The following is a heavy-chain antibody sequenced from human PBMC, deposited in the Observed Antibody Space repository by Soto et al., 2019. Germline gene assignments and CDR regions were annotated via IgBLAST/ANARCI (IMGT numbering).Heavy chain of an antibody. CDR2: ISSSSSYI. J-gene: IGHJ3*02. CDR3: ARDDSSGYHTRDAFDI. Sequence: LRLSCAASGFTFSSCSMNWVRQAPGKGLEWVSSISSSSSYIYYADSVKGRFTISRDNAKNSLYLQMNSLRAEDTAVYYCARDDSSGYHTRDAFDIWGQGTMVTVSS. CDR1: GFTFSSCS. V-gene: IGHV3-21*01. D-gene: IGHD3-22*01.